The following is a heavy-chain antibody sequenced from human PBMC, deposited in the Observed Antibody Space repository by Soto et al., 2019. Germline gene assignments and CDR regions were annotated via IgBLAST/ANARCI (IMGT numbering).Heavy chain of an antibody. CDR1: GLSLSTSGVG. CDR3: ARTKLGGYFDY. D-gene: IGHD7-27*01. CDR2: IYWNDDN. Sequence: QITLKESGPTLVKPTQTLTLTCTFSGLSLSTSGVGVGWIHQPPGKALECLALIYWNDDNRYSPSLKSRLTNHKDTSKNQVVLTMTNIGPVDTATYYCARTKLGGYFDYLGQGTLVTVSS. J-gene: IGHJ4*02. V-gene: IGHV2-5*01.